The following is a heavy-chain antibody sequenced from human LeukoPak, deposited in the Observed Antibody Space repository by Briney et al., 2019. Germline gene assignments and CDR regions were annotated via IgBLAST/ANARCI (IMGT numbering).Heavy chain of an antibody. V-gene: IGHV1-46*01. CDR2: INPRSGST. Sequence: APVKVSCKASGYTFTSYYMHSVRHAPGQRLEWMGIINPRSGSTSYAQKFQGRVTMTRDTSTSTVYMELSSLRSEDTAVYYCARNCGVDCPDPRIFDYWGQGTLVTVSS. J-gene: IGHJ4*02. CDR1: GYTFTSYY. D-gene: IGHD2-21*02. CDR3: ARNCGVDCPDPRIFDY.